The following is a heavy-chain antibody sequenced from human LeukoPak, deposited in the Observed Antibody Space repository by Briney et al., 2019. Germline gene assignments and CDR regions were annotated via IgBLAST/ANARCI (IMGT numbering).Heavy chain of an antibody. J-gene: IGHJ4*02. V-gene: IGHV3-48*04. CDR1: GFTFSSYS. Sequence: GGSLRLSCAASGFTFSSYSMNWVRQAPGKGLDWVSYISSSSSTIYYADSVKGRFTISRDNAKNALYLQMNSLRAEDTAVYYCARGWWGTDYWGQGTLVTVSS. D-gene: IGHD2-15*01. CDR2: ISSSSSTI. CDR3: ARGWWGTDY.